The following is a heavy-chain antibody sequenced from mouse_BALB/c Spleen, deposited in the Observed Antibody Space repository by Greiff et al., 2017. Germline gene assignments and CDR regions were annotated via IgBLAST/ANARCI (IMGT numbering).Heavy chain of an antibody. Sequence: QVQLKESGPSLVQPSQSLSITCTVSGFSLTSYGVHWVRQSPGKGLEWLGVIWRGGSTDYNAAFMSRLSITKDNSKSQVFFKMNSLQADDTAIYYCAKNPLAGTGAMDYWGQGTSVTVSS. CDR2: IWRGGST. D-gene: IGHD4-1*01. V-gene: IGHV2-5-1*01. CDR3: AKNPLAGTGAMDY. J-gene: IGHJ4*01. CDR1: GFSLTSYG.